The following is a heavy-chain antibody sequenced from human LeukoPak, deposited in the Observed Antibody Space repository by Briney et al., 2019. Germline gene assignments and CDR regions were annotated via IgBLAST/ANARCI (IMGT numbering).Heavy chain of an antibody. CDR2: ISSGGTYI. V-gene: IGHV3-21*01. J-gene: IGHJ4*02. D-gene: IGHD5-12*01. CDR1: GFTFSSYS. CDR3: ARDRSGYSGYECQAY. Sequence: PGGSLRLSCAGSGFTFSSYSMNWVRQAPGKGLEWVSSISSGGTYIYYADSVKGRFTISRDNTKNSLSLQMNSLRAEDTAVYYCARDRSGYSGYECQAYWGQGTLVTASS.